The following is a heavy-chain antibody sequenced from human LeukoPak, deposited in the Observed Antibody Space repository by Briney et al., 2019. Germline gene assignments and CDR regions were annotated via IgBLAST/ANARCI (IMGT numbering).Heavy chain of an antibody. J-gene: IGHJ4*02. CDR3: ARAPRTFGMGFDY. V-gene: IGHV4-59*01. CDR2: IYYSGST. D-gene: IGHD3-16*01. Sequence: SETLSLTCTVSGGSISSYYWSWIRQPPGKGLEWIGYIYYSGSTNYNPSLKSRVTISVDTSKNQFSLKLSSVTAADTAAYYCARAPRTFGMGFDYWGQGTLVTVSS. CDR1: GGSISSYY.